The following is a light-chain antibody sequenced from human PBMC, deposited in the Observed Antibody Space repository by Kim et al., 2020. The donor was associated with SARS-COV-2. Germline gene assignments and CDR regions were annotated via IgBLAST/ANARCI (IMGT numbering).Light chain of an antibody. CDR1: KLGDKY. CDR3: QAWDSSTVV. J-gene: IGLJ2*01. CDR2: QDS. Sequence: VSPGKTAIITCSGDKLGDKYACWYQQKPGQSPVLVIYQDSKRPSGIPERFSGSNSGNTATLTISGTQAMDEADYYCQAWDSSTVVFGGGTQLTVL. V-gene: IGLV3-1*01.